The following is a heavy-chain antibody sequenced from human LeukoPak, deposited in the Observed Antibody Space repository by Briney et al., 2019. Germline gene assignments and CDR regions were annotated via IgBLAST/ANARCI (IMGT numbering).Heavy chain of an antibody. V-gene: IGHV3-20*04. CDR2: INWNGDSR. CDR3: AKEIWPTVTIPGRTYFDY. J-gene: IGHJ4*02. Sequence: GGSLRLSCTASGFKFDDYGMTWVRQAPGKGLEWVSDINWNGDSRGYAHSVRGRFTIYRDNSKNSLYLQMNSLRAEDTAVYYCAKEIWPTVTIPGRTYFDYWGQGTLVTVSS. D-gene: IGHD4-17*01. CDR1: GFKFDDYG.